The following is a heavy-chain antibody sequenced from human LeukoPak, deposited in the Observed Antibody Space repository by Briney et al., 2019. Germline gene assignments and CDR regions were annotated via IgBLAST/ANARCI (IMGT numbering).Heavy chain of an antibody. J-gene: IGHJ1*01. V-gene: IGHV4-39*01. CDR3: ARRRYYDGSGYLE. D-gene: IGHD3-22*01. Sequence: SETLSLTCTVSGGSISSSSYYWGWIRQPPGKGLEWIGTIYYSGRTYYSPSLKSRVTMSVDPSNNQFSLNLRSVTAADTAVYYCARRRYYDGSGYLEWGQGTLLSVSS. CDR1: GGSISSSSYY. CDR2: IYYSGRT.